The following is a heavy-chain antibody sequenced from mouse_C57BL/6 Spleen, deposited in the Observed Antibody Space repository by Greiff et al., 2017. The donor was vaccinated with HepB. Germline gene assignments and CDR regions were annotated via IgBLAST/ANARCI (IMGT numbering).Heavy chain of an antibody. CDR1: GFTFSSYA. J-gene: IGHJ2*01. V-gene: IGHV5-4*01. Sequence: VQLKESGGGLVKPGGSLKLSCAASGFTFSSYAMSWVRQTPEKRLEWVATISDGGSYTYYPDNVKGRFTISRDNAKNNLYLQMSHLKSEDTAMYYCAREDSSGPYFDYWGQGTTLTVSS. CDR3: AREDSSGPYFDY. CDR2: ISDGGSYT. D-gene: IGHD3-2*02.